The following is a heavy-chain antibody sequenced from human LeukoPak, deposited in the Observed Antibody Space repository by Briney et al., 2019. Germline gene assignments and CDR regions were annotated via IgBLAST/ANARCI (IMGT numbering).Heavy chain of an antibody. CDR3: ARDYPATMVDYYYYYMDV. Sequence: GGSLRLSCAASGFTFSSYSMNWVRQAPGKGLEWVSSIRSSSSYIYYADSVKGRFTISRDNAKNSLYLQMNSLRAEDTAVYYCARDYPATMVDYYYYYMDVWGKGTTVTVSS. D-gene: IGHD3-10*01. CDR1: GFTFSSYS. J-gene: IGHJ6*03. V-gene: IGHV3-21*01. CDR2: IRSSSSYI.